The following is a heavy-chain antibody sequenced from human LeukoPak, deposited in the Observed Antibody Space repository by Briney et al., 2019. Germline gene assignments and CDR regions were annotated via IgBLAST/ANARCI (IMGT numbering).Heavy chain of an antibody. D-gene: IGHD6-13*01. V-gene: IGHV3-23*01. Sequence: GGSLRLSCAASGFTFSSYAMSWVRQAPGRGLEWVSAISGSGGSTYYADSVKGRFTISRDNSKNTLYLQMNSLRAEDTAVYYCAKHPSDSSSWYYFDYWGQGTLVTVSS. CDR1: GFTFSSYA. CDR3: AKHPSDSSSWYYFDY. CDR2: ISGSGGST. J-gene: IGHJ4*02.